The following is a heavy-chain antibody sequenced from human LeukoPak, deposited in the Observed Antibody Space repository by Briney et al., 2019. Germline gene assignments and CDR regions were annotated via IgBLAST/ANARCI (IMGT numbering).Heavy chain of an antibody. CDR1: GFTFSSYS. V-gene: IGHV3-21*01. CDR3: ARALGSTSCYNVD. J-gene: IGHJ4*02. Sequence: GGSLRLSCAASGFTFSSYSMNWVRQAPGKGLEWVSSISSSSSYIYYADSVKGRFTISRDNAKNLLYLQMNSLRAEDTAVYYCARALGSTSCYNVDWGQGTLVTVPS. CDR2: ISSSSSYI. D-gene: IGHD2-2*02.